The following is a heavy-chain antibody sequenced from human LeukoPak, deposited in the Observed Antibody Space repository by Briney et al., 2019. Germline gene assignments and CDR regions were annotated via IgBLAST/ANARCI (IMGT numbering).Heavy chain of an antibody. V-gene: IGHV4-34*01. D-gene: IGHD6-13*01. J-gene: IGHJ4*02. Sequence: SETLSLTCAVYGGSFSGYYWSWIRQPPGKGLEWIGEINHSGSTNYNPSLKSRVTISVDTSKNQFSLKLSSVTAADTAVYYCARSFSSWSPQSVVDYRGQGTLVTVSS. CDR2: INHSGST. CDR1: GGSFSGYY. CDR3: ARSFSSWSPQSVVDY.